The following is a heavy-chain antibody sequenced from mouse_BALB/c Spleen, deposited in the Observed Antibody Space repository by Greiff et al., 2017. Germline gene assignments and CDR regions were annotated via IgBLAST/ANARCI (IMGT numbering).Heavy chain of an antibody. Sequence: VKLMESGPGLVAPSQSLSITCTVSGFSLTSYGVHWVRQPPGKGLEWLGVIWAGGSTNYNSALMSRLSISKDNSKSQVFLKMNSLQTDDTAMYYCARVPYGNYQGAMDYWGQGTSVTVSS. J-gene: IGHJ4*01. CDR2: IWAGGST. CDR1: GFSLTSYG. V-gene: IGHV2-9*02. CDR3: ARVPYGNYQGAMDY. D-gene: IGHD2-1*01.